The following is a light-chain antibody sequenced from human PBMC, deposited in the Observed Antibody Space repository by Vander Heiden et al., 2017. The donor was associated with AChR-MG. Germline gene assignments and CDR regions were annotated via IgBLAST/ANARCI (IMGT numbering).Light chain of an antibody. Sequence: QSITISCTGTSSDIGRYNDVSWYQQYPGKAPKVILYDVSSPPSGVSSRFSGSKSGNTASLTISGLQAEDEADYYCSCNLDSHTLFGGGTKVTVL. CDR2: DVS. J-gene: IGLJ3*02. V-gene: IGLV2-14*03. CDR1: SSDIGRYND. CDR3: SCNLDSHTL.